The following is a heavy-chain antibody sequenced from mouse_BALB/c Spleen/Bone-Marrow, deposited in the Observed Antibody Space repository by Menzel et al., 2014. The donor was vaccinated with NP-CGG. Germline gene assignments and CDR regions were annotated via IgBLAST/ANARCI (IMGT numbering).Heavy chain of an antibody. CDR3: VRSGSSSGYFDY. V-gene: IGHV5-17*02. CDR2: ISSGSSTI. J-gene: IGHJ2*01. Sequence: EVKLMESGGGLVQPGGSRKLSCAASGFTFSSFGMHWVRQAPEKGLEWVAYISSGSSTIYYGDTVVGRFTISRDNPKNALCLQMTGLRSEDTATYYCVRSGSSSGYFDYWGQGTTLTVPS. D-gene: IGHD1-1*01. CDR1: GFTFSSFG.